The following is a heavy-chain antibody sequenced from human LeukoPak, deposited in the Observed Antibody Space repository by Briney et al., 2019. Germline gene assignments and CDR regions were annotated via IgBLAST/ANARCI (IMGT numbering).Heavy chain of an antibody. V-gene: IGHV1-8*01. CDR3: ARVWGSADY. J-gene: IGHJ4*02. D-gene: IGHD3-16*01. Sequence: ASVKVSCKTSGYTFTSCDINWVRQATGQGLEWVGWMNPNSGNSGYAQKFQGRVTMTRNTSIRTAYMELSSLTSEDTAAYYCARVWGSADYWGQGTLVTVSS. CDR1: GYTFTSCD. CDR2: MNPNSGNS.